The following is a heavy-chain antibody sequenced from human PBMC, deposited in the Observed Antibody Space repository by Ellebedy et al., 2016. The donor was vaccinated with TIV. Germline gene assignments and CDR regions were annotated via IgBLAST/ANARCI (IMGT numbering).Heavy chain of an antibody. Sequence: GESLKISCAASGFTFSRYWMSWVRQAPGKGLEWVANINQDGGEKNYVDSVRGRFTISRDNAKNSLYLQMNSLRAEDTAVYSCARLIGGTCYCAFDIWGQGTMVTVSS. V-gene: IGHV3-7*01. J-gene: IGHJ3*02. CDR1: GFTFSRYW. CDR2: INQDGGEK. D-gene: IGHD2-15*01. CDR3: ARLIGGTCYCAFDI.